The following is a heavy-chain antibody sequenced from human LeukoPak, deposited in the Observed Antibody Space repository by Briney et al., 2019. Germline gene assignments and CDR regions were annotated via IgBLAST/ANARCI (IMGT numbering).Heavy chain of an antibody. V-gene: IGHV4-59*08. CDR3: ARWWYYDFWSATREGAFDI. Sequence: PSETLSLTCTVSGGSIRSYYWSWIRQPPGKGLEWIGYIHYSGSTNNNPSLKSRVTISVDTSKKQLSLRLSSVTAADTAVYYCARWWYYDFWSATREGAFDIWGQGTMVTVSS. J-gene: IGHJ3*02. CDR1: GGSIRSYY. D-gene: IGHD3-3*01. CDR2: IHYSGST.